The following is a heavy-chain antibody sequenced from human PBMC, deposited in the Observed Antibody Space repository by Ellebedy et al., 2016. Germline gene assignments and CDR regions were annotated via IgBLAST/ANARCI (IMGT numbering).Heavy chain of an antibody. J-gene: IGHJ6*02. V-gene: IGHV3-21*01. Sequence: GEFLKISCAASGFTFSSYSMNWVRQAPGKGLEWVSSISSSSSYIYYADSVKGRFTISRDNAKNSLYLQMNSLRAEDTAVYYCARERGYCSGGSCYPSGYYYYGMDVWGQGTTVTVSS. CDR1: GFTFSSYS. CDR2: ISSSSSYI. CDR3: ARERGYCSGGSCYPSGYYYYGMDV. D-gene: IGHD2-15*01.